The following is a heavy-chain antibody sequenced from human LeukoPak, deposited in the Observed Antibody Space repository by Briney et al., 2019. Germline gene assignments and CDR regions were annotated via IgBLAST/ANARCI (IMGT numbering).Heavy chain of an antibody. CDR3: AREGDRRWEHWFDP. D-gene: IGHD4-23*01. V-gene: IGHV3-74*01. CDR1: GFTFSSYW. CDR2: INNDGSST. Sequence: GGSLRLSCAASGFTFSSYWMHWVRQAPGKGLVWVAGINNDGSSTNYADSVKGRFTISRDNAKNTLYLQMNSLRAEDTAVYYCAREGDRRWEHWFDPWGQRTTVTVSS. J-gene: IGHJ5*01.